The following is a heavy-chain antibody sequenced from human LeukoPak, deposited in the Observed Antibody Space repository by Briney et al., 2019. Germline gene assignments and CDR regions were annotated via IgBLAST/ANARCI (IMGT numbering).Heavy chain of an antibody. D-gene: IGHD3-22*01. Sequence: GGSLRLSCAASGFTFSSYAMSWVRPAPGKGLEWVSAISGSGGSTYYADSVKGRFTICRDNSKNTLYLQMNSLRAEDTAVYYCAKGGYYYGSSGHGGYWGQGTLVTVSS. CDR1: GFTFSSYA. J-gene: IGHJ4*02. CDR2: ISGSGGST. CDR3: AKGGYYYGSSGHGGY. V-gene: IGHV3-23*01.